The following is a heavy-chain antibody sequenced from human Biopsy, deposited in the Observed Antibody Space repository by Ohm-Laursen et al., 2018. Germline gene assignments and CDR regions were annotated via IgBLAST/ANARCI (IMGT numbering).Heavy chain of an antibody. J-gene: IGHJ3*02. V-gene: IGHV4-34*01. CDR3: AKNLAVSSYALDI. Sequence: GTLSLTCAVYGGSLSGYYWNWIRQSPGKGLEWIGEINHRGFTSNNPSLKSRVTISVDTSKNQFSLKLGSVTAADTAVYYCAKNLAVSSYALDIWAKGQWSPSLQ. D-gene: IGHD2/OR15-2a*01. CDR1: GGSLSGYY. CDR2: INHRGFT.